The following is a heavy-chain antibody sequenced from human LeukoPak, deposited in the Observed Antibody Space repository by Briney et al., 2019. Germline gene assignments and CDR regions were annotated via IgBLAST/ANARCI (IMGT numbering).Heavy chain of an antibody. V-gene: IGHV3-49*04. D-gene: IGHD3-10*01. CDR1: GFTFSNYG. Sequence: PGRSLRLSCAASGFTFSNYGMHWVRQAPGKGLEWVGFIRSKAYGGTTEYAASVKGRFTISRDDSKSIAYLQMNSLKTEDTAVYYCTREVQGSMVRGVITKGASYYYGMDVWGQGTTVTVSS. J-gene: IGHJ6*02. CDR2: IRSKAYGGTT. CDR3: TREVQGSMVRGVITKGASYYYGMDV.